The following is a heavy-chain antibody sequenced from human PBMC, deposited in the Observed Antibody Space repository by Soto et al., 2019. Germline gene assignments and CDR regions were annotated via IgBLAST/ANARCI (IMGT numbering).Heavy chain of an antibody. D-gene: IGHD5-18*01. J-gene: IGHJ5*02. CDR1: GGTFSSYA. Sequence: QVQLVQSGAEVKKPGSSVKVSCKASGGTFSSYAISWVRQAPGQGLEWMGGIIPIFGTANYAQKFQGRVTITADESTSTSYMELSSLRSEDTALYYCARDRSSGYSYGYGIGFWFDPWGQGTLVPVSS. CDR2: IIPIFGTA. V-gene: IGHV1-69*01. CDR3: ARDRSSGYSYGYGIGFWFDP.